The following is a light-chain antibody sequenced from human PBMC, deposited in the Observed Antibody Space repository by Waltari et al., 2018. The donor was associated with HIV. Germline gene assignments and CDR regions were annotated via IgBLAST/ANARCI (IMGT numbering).Light chain of an antibody. V-gene: IGLV1-40*01. CDR2: GNR. CDR3: QSYDSSLSGPRV. J-gene: IGLJ1*01. Sequence: QSVLTQPPSVSGAPGQRVTISCTGSSSNIGAGYDVHWYQQLPGTAPKLLIYGNRTRPSGVPDRFAGSNSGTSASLAITGLQAEDEADYYCQSYDSSLSGPRVFGTGTKVTVL. CDR1: SSNIGAGYD.